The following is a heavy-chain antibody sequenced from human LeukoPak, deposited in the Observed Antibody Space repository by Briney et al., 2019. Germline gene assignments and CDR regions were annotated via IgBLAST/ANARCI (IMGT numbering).Heavy chain of an antibody. J-gene: IGHJ4*02. CDR2: ISWGGRNE. CDR1: GFTFNTYA. D-gene: IGHD5-18*01. CDR3: TRDGYSYSYGRFYFDY. Sequence: GGSLRLSCAASGFTFNTYAIHWVRQAPGKGLEWVAVISWGGRNEYFADSVKGRFTISRDNSKNTLYLQMNSLRAEDTAVYYCTRDGYSYSYGRFYFDYWGQGTLVTVSS. V-gene: IGHV3-30-3*01.